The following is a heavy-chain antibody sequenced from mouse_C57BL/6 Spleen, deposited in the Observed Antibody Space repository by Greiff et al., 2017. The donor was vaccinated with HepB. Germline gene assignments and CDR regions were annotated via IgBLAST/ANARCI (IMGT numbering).Heavy chain of an antibody. Sequence: QVQLQQPGAELVKPGASVKMSCKASGYTFTSYWITWVKQRPGQGLEWIGDIYPGSGSTNYNEKFKSKATLTVDTSSSTAYMQLSSLTSEDSAVYYWGREVYDYDAAWFAYWGQGTLVTVSA. CDR1: GYTFTSYW. J-gene: IGHJ3*01. D-gene: IGHD2-4*01. CDR3: GREVYDYDAAWFAY. V-gene: IGHV1-55*01. CDR2: IYPGSGST.